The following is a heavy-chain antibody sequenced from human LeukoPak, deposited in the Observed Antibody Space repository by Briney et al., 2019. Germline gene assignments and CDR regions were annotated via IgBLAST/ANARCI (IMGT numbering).Heavy chain of an antibody. J-gene: IGHJ5*02. V-gene: IGHV4-39*07. CDR2: VYFSGIT. CDR3: ARAENSGSGGLDP. D-gene: IGHD2-15*01. CDR1: NGSISSSAYY. Sequence: PSETLSLTCTVSNGSISSSAYYWGWVRQSPGKGLQWIGSVYFSGITYYNESLKSRLTISVDKSNNQFSLKVRSVTAADTAVYYCARAENSGSGGLDPWGQGTLVTVSS.